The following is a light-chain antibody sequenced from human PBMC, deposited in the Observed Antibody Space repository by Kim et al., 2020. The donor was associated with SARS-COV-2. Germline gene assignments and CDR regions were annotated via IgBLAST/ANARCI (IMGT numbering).Light chain of an antibody. CDR1: SLRNYY. CDR2: GKY. V-gene: IGLV3-19*01. J-gene: IGLJ2*01. Sequence: ALGQTVRRTCQGDSLRNYYATWYQQRPGHAPVLVLYGKYNRPSGIPDRFSGSSSGNTASLTITGTQAGDEADYYCNSRDNNDNVLFGGGTQLTVL. CDR3: NSRDNNDNVL.